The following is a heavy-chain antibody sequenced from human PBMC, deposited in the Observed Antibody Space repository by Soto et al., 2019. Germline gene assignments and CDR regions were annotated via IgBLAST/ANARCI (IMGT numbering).Heavy chain of an antibody. CDR1: GFSFTTSGVG. D-gene: IGHD1-26*01. CDR2: LYWDDDK. Sequence: QITLKESGPTLVKPTQTLTLTCTFSGFSFTTSGVGVGWVRQPPGKALEWLALLYWDDDKRYSSSLKSRLTISKDTSKIQVVLTMTNRDPVDTATYYCPHRPSEGNGSASYCGLDVWGQGTTFTVSS. J-gene: IGHJ6*02. CDR3: PHRPSEGNGSASYCGLDV. V-gene: IGHV2-5*02.